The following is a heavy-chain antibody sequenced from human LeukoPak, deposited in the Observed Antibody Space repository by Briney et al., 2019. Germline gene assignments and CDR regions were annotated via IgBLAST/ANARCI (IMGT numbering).Heavy chain of an antibody. V-gene: IGHV3-21*01. CDR2: ISSSSSYI. CDR3: ARDYYDSSGYYYVVKGPLHLDY. Sequence: GGSLRLSCAASGFTFSSYSMNWVRQAPGKGLEWVSSISSSSSYIYYADSVKGRFTISRDNAKNSLYLQMNSLRAEDTAVYYCARDYYDSSGYYYVVKGPLHLDYWGQGTLVTVSS. J-gene: IGHJ4*02. D-gene: IGHD3-22*01. CDR1: GFTFSSYS.